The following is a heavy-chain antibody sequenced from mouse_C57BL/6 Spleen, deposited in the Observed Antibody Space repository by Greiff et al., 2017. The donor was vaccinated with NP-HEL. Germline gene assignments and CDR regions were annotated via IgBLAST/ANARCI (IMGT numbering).Heavy chain of an antibody. CDR2: IDPSDSYT. D-gene: IGHD1-1*01. V-gene: IGHV1-69*01. J-gene: IGHJ4*01. CDR3: ARWGTTVVARYAMDY. Sequence: VQLQQPGAELVMPGASVKLSCKASGYTFTSYWMHWVKQRPGQGLEWIGEIDPSDSYTNYNQKFKGKSTLTVDKSSSTAYMQLSSLTSEDSAVYYCARWGTTVVARYAMDYWGQGTSVTVSS. CDR1: GYTFTSYW.